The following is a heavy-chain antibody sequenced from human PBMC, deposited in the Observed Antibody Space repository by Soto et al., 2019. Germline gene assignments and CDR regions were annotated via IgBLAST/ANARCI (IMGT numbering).Heavy chain of an antibody. CDR2: ISNDGSNK. CDR1: GFTFSNCG. J-gene: IGHJ4*02. D-gene: IGHD6-19*01. CDR3: AKVHFNNGWLRQFDF. V-gene: IGHV3-30*18. Sequence: PGGSLRLSCAASGFTFSNCGMHWVRQAPGKGLEWVALISNDGSNKDYADSVKGRFTISRDNSKDTLYLQMNSLRPEDTATYYCAKVHFNNGWLRQFDFWGQGTLVTVSS.